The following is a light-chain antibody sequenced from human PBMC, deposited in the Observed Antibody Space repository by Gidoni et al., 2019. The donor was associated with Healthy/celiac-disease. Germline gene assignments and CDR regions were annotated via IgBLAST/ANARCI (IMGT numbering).Light chain of an antibody. J-gene: IGKJ5*01. CDR2: AAS. CDR1: QSISSY. Sequence: DIQMTQSPSSLSASVGDRVTITGRASQSISSYVNWYQQKPGKAPKLLIYAASSLHSGVPSRFSGSGSGTDFTLTISSLQPEDFATYHCQQSYSTPIPLXQXTRLEIK. CDR3: QQSYSTPIP. V-gene: IGKV1-39*01.